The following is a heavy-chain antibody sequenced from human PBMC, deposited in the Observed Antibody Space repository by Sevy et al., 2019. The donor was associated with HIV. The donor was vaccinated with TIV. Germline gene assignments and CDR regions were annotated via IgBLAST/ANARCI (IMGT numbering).Heavy chain of an antibody. CDR1: GFTFSSYA. J-gene: IGHJ4*02. CDR3: GREIGYSGYDALGGFDY. Sequence: GGSLRLSCAASGFTFSSYAIHWVRQAPGKGLEWVAVISYDGSNKYYADSVKGGFTISRDNSTNTLYLKINSLSPEDTCISYCGREIGYSGYDALGGFDYWGQGTLVTVSS. V-gene: IGHV3-30-3*01. D-gene: IGHD5-12*01. CDR2: ISYDGSNK.